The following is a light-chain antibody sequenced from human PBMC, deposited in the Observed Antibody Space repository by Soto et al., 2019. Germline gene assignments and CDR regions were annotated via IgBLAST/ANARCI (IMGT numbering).Light chain of an antibody. CDR1: QSIDNW. J-gene: IGKJ2*01. CDR2: EAS. Sequence: DIQMTQSPSTLSASVGDRVTITCRASQSIDNWLAWYQQKPGKAPKFLMYEASNLASGVPPRFNGSGSGTEFTLTISSLQPDDCATYYCQQYSRLYTFGQGTKLEIK. V-gene: IGKV1-5*03. CDR3: QQYSRLYT.